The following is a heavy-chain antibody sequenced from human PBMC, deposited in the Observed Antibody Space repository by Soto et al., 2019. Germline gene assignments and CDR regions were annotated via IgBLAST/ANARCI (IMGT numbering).Heavy chain of an antibody. CDR3: SKGIVAYNNSGLQYFYYFPMNV. CDR2: ISGGGGTT. CDR1: EFTFSSYA. V-gene: IGHV3-23*01. Sequence: EVQLLESGGDLVQPGGSLRLSCAASEFTFSSYAMNWVRQAPGKGLEWVSVISGGGGTTYYADSVKGRFRISRDNSKNMLYLQMNSLRVEDTAVYYCSKGIVAYNNSGLQYFYYFPMNVLGQGTTVTVSS. J-gene: IGHJ6*02. D-gene: IGHD3-22*01.